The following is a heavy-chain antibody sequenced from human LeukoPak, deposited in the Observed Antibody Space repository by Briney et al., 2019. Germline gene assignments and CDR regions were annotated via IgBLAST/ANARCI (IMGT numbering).Heavy chain of an antibody. Sequence: ASVKVSCRASGYTFSGDYIHWVRQAPGQGLEWMGRINPNSGGTNYAQKFQGRVTMTRDTSISTAYMELSRLRSDDTAVYYCAREYYDSSGYASWGQGTLVTVSS. D-gene: IGHD3-22*01. CDR1: GYTFSGDY. CDR3: AREYYDSSGYAS. V-gene: IGHV1-2*06. CDR2: INPNSGGT. J-gene: IGHJ5*02.